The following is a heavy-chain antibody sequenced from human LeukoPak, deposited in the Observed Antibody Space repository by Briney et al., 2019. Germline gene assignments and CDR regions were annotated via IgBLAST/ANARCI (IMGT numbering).Heavy chain of an antibody. D-gene: IGHD6-6*01. CDR1: GFTFSSYG. J-gene: IGHJ4*02. Sequence: GGSLRLSCAASGFTFSSYGMNWVRQAPGKGLEWVAYISTSSSIIYYADSVKGRFTISRDNAKNSLFLQMNSLRAEDTAVYYCARDQPYSSSSHFDYWGQGTLVTVSS. CDR2: ISTSSSII. CDR3: ARDQPYSSSSHFDY. V-gene: IGHV3-48*01.